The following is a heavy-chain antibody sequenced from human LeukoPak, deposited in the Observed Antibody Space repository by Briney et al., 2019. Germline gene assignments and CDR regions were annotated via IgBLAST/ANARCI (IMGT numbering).Heavy chain of an antibody. J-gene: IGHJ6*03. CDR3: ARISSSSILGDYYYYMDV. CDR1: GGSTTSYY. CDR2: IYYSGST. Sequence: SETLSLTCTVSGGSTTSYYWSWIRQPPGKGVEWIGYIYYSGSTNYNPSLKSRVTISVDTSKNQFSLKLSSVTAADTAVYYCARISSSSILGDYYYYMDVWGKGTTVTVSS. D-gene: IGHD6-6*01. V-gene: IGHV4-59*01.